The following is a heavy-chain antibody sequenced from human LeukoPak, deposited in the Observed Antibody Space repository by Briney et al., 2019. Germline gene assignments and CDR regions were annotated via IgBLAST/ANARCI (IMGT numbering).Heavy chain of an antibody. D-gene: IGHD6-19*01. J-gene: IGHJ4*02. CDR3: IRVGSGGWTIFYYFDY. CDR2: IRSKAYGGTT. CDR1: GFTFGDYA. Sequence: GGSLRLSCTASGFTFGDYAMSWFRQAPGKGLEWVGFIRSKAYGGTTEYAASVKGRFTISRDDSKSIAYLQMNSLKTEDTAVYYCIRVGSGGWTIFYYFDYGGRGPLVPVSS. V-gene: IGHV3-49*03.